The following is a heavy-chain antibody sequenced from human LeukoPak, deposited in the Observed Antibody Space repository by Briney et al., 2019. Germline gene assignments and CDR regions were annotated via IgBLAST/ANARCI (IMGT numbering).Heavy chain of an antibody. D-gene: IGHD6-13*01. Sequence: PGGSLRLSCAASGFTFSSYAMSWVRQAPGKGLEWVSAISGSGGSTYYADSVKGRFTISRDNAKNSLYLQMNSLRAEHTALYYCAKEAIAAAYRGAFDIWGQGTMVTVSS. CDR2: ISGSGGST. V-gene: IGHV3-23*01. CDR1: GFTFSSYA. CDR3: AKEAIAAAYRGAFDI. J-gene: IGHJ3*02.